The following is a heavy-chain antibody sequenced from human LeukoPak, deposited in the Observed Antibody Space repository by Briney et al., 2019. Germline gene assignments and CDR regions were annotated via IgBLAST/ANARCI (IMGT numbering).Heavy chain of an antibody. J-gene: IGHJ4*02. V-gene: IGHV4-38-2*01. CDR3: ARRSTVTTYYFDY. D-gene: IGHD4-11*01. CDR2: IYHSGST. CDR1: GYSISSGYY. Sequence: PSXTLSLTCAVSGYSISSGYYWGGIRPPPGKGREWIGSIYHSGSTYYNPSLKSRVTISVDTSKNQFSLKLTSLTAADTAIYYCARRSTVTTYYFDYWGQGTLVTVSS.